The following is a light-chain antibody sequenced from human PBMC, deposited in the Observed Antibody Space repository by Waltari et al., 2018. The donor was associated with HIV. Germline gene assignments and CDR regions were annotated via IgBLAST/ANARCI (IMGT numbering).Light chain of an antibody. J-gene: IGLJ2*01. Sequence: QSALTQPASVSGSPGQSSTISCTSTSSDVATYKLFSWYQQHPGKAPKLMIYEVSKRPSGVSVRFSGSKSGDTASLTISGLQAEDEADYYCCSYVSNVIFGGGTKLTVL. CDR2: EVS. V-gene: IGLV2-23*02. CDR3: CSYVSNVI. CDR1: SSDVATYKL.